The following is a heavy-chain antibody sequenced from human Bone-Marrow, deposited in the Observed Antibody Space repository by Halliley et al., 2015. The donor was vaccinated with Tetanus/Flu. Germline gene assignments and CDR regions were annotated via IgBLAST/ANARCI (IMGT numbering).Heavy chain of an antibody. Sequence: LRLSCTVSGGSLSGYYLNWIRQPPGKGLEWLGLISYTGSTNYNPSLQSRVTISVDTSKNQFSLRLSSVTAAGTALYYCVIGAGWQPDYWGPGTLVTVSS. CDR1: GGSLSGYY. CDR2: ISYTGST. V-gene: IGHV4-59*01. CDR3: VIGAGWQPDY. J-gene: IGHJ4*02.